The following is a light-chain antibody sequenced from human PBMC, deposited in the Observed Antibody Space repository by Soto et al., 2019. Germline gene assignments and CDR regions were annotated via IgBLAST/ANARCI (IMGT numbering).Light chain of an antibody. CDR1: QSLLHSNGHNY. CDR3: MQAMQTPRT. J-gene: IGKJ5*01. V-gene: IGKV2-28*01. CDR2: LAS. Sequence: ILMTQSPLALPVTPGEQTSISCRSNQSLLHSNGHNYVDWYVQKPGQSQQIIIFLASIRAAGVPDRCSGRGSGTDFTLKIRRVEAEDVVDYCCMQAMQTPRTFGQGTRLDIK.